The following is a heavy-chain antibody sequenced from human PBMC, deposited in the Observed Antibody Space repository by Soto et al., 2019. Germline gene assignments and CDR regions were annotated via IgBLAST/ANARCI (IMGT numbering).Heavy chain of an antibody. CDR2: IIPIFGT. V-gene: IGHV1-69*01. CDR1: GGTFSSYA. J-gene: IGHJ6*02. Sequence: QVLLEQSGAEVKKPGSSVKVSCKAPGGTFSSYALTWVRQAPGQGLEWMGGIIPIFGTKYAERYQGRLTIIADESTSTAYMELSSLRSEDTAVYYCARGPTDYFYGLDVWGQGATVTVSS. CDR3: ARGPTDYFYGLDV.